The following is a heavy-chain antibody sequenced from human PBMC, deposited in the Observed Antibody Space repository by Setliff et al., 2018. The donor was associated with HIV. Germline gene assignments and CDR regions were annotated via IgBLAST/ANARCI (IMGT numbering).Heavy chain of an antibody. CDR1: GGSMKNFY. Sequence: PSETLSLTCTVSGGSMKNFYWSWIRQVPGGRLQWIGHIHYSGIVNYSPSLSNRLTISAQTSKNRFSLTLNSVTTADTALYFCARVAKDSSFFSASGPSYFDPWGHGTLVTVSS. CDR3: ARVAKDSSFFSASGPSYFDP. J-gene: IGHJ5*02. CDR2: IHYSGIV. D-gene: IGHD1-26*01. V-gene: IGHV4-59*01.